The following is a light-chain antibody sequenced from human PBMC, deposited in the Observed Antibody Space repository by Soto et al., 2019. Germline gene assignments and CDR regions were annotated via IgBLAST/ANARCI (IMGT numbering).Light chain of an antibody. CDR3: SSYTSSSTVL. CDR1: SSDVGGYNY. V-gene: IGLV2-14*01. J-gene: IGLJ2*01. Sequence: QSALTQPASVSGSPGQSITISCTGTSSDVGGYNYVSWYQQHPGKAPKLMIYEVTKRPSGVSSRFSGSKSGNTASLTVSGLQAEDEGDYYCSSYTSSSTVLFGGGTKVTVL. CDR2: EVT.